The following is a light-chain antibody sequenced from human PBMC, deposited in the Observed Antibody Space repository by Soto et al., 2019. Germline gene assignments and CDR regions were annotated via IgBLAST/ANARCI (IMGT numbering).Light chain of an antibody. Sequence: DIQMTQSPSTLSASVGDRVTVTCRASQTIGSWLARYQQKPGRAPKLLIFDASSLESGVPSRFSGNGSGTEFTLTISGLQPDDFASYYCQQYNSYSGMFGQGTKVDIK. J-gene: IGKJ1*01. CDR3: QQYNSYSGM. CDR2: DAS. CDR1: QTIGSW. V-gene: IGKV1-5*01.